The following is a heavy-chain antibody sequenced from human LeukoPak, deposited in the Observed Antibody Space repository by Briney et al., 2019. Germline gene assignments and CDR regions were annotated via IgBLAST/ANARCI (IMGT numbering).Heavy chain of an antibody. V-gene: IGHV1-58*02. CDR1: GFTFTSSA. J-gene: IGHJ4*02. CDR3: AADYCSSTSCYPGY. CDR2: IVVGSGNT. Sequence: SVKASCKASGFTFTSSAMQWVRQARGQRLEWIGWIVVGSGNTNYAQKFQERVTITRDMSTSTAYMELSSLRSEDTAVYYCAADYCSSTSCYPGYWGQGTLVTVSS. D-gene: IGHD2-2*01.